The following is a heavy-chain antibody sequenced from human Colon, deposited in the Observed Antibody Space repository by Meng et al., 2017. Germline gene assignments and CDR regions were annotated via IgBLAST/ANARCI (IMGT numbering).Heavy chain of an antibody. D-gene: IGHD6-6*01. CDR3: AKVLSSSSPYFDY. CDR2: ISGSGGVT. J-gene: IGHJ4*02. Sequence: GESLKISCRASGFMFSAYAMNWVRQAPGKGLAWVSLISGSGGVTYYADSVKGRFTTSRDNSKNTVYLQMNSLRAEDTAVYFCAKVLSSSSPYFDYWGQGALVTVSS. V-gene: IGHV3-23*01. CDR1: GFMFSAYA.